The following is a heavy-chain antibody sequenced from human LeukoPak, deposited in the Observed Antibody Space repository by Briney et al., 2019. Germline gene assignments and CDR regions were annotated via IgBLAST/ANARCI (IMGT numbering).Heavy chain of an antibody. CDR1: GFSLSTSGRC. D-gene: IGHD1-7*01. Sequence: SGPVLVEPTQTLTLTCTFSGFSLSTSGRCVGWIRQPPGKALEWLARIDWDDDKFYSTSLKTRLTISKDTSKNQVVLTMTNMDPEDTATYYCARIPRLTGTFDYWGQGILVTVSS. CDR3: ARIPRLTGTFDY. CDR2: IDWDDDK. V-gene: IGHV2-70*16. J-gene: IGHJ4*02.